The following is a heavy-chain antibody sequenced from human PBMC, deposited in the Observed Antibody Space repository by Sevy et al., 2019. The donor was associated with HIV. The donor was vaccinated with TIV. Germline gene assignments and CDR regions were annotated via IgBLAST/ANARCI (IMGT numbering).Heavy chain of an antibody. CDR3: ARDLPQEWLVEGSDAFDI. V-gene: IGHV3-74*01. CDR1: GFTFSSYW. Sequence: GGSLRLSCAASGFTFSSYWMHWVRQAPGKGLVWVSRINSDGSSTSYADSVKGRFTISRDNAKNTLYLQMNSLRAEDTAVYYCARDLPQEWLVEGSDAFDIWGQGTMVTVSS. J-gene: IGHJ3*02. CDR2: INSDGSST. D-gene: IGHD6-19*01.